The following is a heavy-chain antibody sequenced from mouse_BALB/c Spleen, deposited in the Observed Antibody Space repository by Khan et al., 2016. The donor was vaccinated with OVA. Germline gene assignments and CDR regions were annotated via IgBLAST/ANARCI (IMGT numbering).Heavy chain of an antibody. CDR1: GFTFSSYG. J-gene: IGHJ2*01. CDR2: INGNGGST. CDR3: ARMARTIN. Sequence: EVMLVESGGGLVQPGGSLKLSCAASGFTFSSYGMSWVRQTPDKRLELVATINGNGGSTYYPDSVKGRFTISRDNAKNTLYLQMSSLKSEDTAMYYCARMARTINWGQGTTLTVSS. V-gene: IGHV5-6-3*01.